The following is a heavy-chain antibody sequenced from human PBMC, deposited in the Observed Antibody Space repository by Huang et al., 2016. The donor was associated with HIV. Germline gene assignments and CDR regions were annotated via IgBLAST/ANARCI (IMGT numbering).Heavy chain of an antibody. CDR1: GFIFSSYD. CDR2: IGTSGDT. Sequence: EVQLVESGGGLVQPGGSLRLSCAASGFIFSSYDMQWVRQVTGKVLEGVSSIGTSGDTYYPGSVKGRFTSSRDNAKNSWYLQMNSLRAGDTAMYYCARVGDYGDYSCDHWGQGTLVTVSP. J-gene: IGHJ4*02. CDR3: ARVGDYGDYSCDH. V-gene: IGHV3-13*01. D-gene: IGHD4-17*01.